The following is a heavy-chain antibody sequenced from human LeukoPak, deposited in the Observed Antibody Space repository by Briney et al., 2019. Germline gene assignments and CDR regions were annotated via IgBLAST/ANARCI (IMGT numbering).Heavy chain of an antibody. CDR3: ARGGYYYGSGNDY. J-gene: IGHJ4*02. V-gene: IGHV4-39*07. Sequence: SETLSLTCTVSGGSISSSNYYWGWIRQPPGKGLEWIGCIYYSGSTYYSPSLKSRVTISVDTSKNQFSLKLSSVTAADTAVYYCARGGYYYGSGNDYWGQGTLVTVSS. CDR2: IYYSGST. D-gene: IGHD3-10*01. CDR1: GGSISSSNYY.